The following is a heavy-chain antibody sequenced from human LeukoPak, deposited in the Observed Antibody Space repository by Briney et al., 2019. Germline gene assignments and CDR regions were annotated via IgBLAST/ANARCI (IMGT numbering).Heavy chain of an antibody. CDR3: ARNSRVASTSGLNY. J-gene: IGHJ4*02. D-gene: IGHD4-23*01. Sequence: ASVKVSSKVSGYTLTGFSMYWVRQAPGKGLEWMGGFDREDGESVYAQTFQGRVTITADESTSTVFMELSSLRSDDTAFYYCARNSRVASTSGLNYWGQGTLVTVSS. CDR2: FDREDGES. CDR1: GYTLTGFS. V-gene: IGHV1-24*01.